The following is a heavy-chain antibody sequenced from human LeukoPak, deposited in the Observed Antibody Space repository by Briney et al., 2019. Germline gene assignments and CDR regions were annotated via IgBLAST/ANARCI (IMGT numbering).Heavy chain of an antibody. V-gene: IGHV1-18*01. CDR3: ARDREAGFWSGHYYMDV. J-gene: IGHJ6*03. D-gene: IGHD3-3*01. CDR2: ISAYNGNT. Sequence: AASVKVSCKASGYTFTSYGISWVRQAPGQGLEWMGWISAYNGNTNYAQKLQGRVTMTTDTSTSTAYMELRSLRSDDTAVYYCARDREAGFWSGHYYMDVWGKGTTVTVSS. CDR1: GYTFTSYG.